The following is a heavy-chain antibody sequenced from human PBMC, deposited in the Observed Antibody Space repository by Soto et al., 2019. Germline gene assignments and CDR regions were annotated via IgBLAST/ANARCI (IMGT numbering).Heavy chain of an antibody. CDR3: ARDLSFFGDFVSNYYYMDV. Sequence: TSETLSLTCTVSGGSISNYYWSWIRQPPGKGLEWIGYIYHSGTTNYNPSLKSRVTISVDTSKNRFSLKLSSVTAADTAVYYCARDLSFFGDFVSNYYYMDVWGKGTTVTVSS. J-gene: IGHJ6*03. D-gene: IGHD4-17*01. CDR2: IYHSGTT. V-gene: IGHV4-59*01. CDR1: GGSISNYY.